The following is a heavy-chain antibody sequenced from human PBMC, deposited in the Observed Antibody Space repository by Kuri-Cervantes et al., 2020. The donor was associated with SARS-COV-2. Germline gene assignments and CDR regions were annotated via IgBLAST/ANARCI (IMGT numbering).Heavy chain of an antibody. Sequence: ASVKVSCKASGGTFSSYAISWVRQAPGQGLEWMGWISAYNGNTNYAQNLQGRVTMTTDTSTSTAYMELRSLRSDDTAMSYCARVVFGGYGHYYFDYWGQGTLVTVSS. CDR1: GGTFSSYA. V-gene: IGHV1-18*01. D-gene: IGHD5-18*01. CDR3: ARVVFGGYGHYYFDY. CDR2: ISAYNGNT. J-gene: IGHJ4*02.